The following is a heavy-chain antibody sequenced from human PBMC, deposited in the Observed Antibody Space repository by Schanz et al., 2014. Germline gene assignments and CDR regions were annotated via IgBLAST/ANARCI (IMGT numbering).Heavy chain of an antibody. Sequence: EVELVESGGGLVKPGGSLRLSCVVSGFTFTNAWMSWVRQAPGKGLEWVGRIKSNTDGGTTXXATPVXXXVTISRDDSXNTLYLQMNSLKXXXXXXYYCTSMATIPRNXXXPWGQGTLXXVSS. D-gene: IGHD2-2*02. CDR1: GFTFTNAW. V-gene: IGHV3-15*01. J-gene: IGHJ5*02. CDR2: IKSNTDGGTT. CDR3: TSMATIPRNXXXP.